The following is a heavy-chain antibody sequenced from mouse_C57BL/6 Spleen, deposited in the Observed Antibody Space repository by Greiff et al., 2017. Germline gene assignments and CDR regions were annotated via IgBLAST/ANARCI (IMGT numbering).Heavy chain of an antibody. CDR2: ISDGGSYT. Sequence: DVQLVESGGGLVKPGGSLKLSCAASGFTFSSYAMSWVRQTPEKRLEWVATISDGGSYTYYPDNVKGRFTISRDNAKNNLYLQMSHLKSEDTAMYYCAREGDVYYFDYWGQGTTLTVSS. V-gene: IGHV5-4*01. J-gene: IGHJ2*01. D-gene: IGHD3-3*01. CDR3: AREGDVYYFDY. CDR1: GFTFSSYA.